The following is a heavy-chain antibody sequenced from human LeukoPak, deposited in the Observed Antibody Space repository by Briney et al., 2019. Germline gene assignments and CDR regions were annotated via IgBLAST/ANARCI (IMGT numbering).Heavy chain of an antibody. D-gene: IGHD7-27*01. CDR2: INPNNGGT. J-gene: IGHJ3*02. V-gene: IGHV1-2*02. CDR3: ARDRTGTDAFDI. CDR1: GYTFTGYY. Sequence: ASVKVSCKASGYTFTGYYMHWVRQAPGQGLEWMGWINPNNGGTNYAQKFQGRVTMTRDTSISTAYMELSRLRSDDTAVYYCARDRTGTDAFDIWGQGTMVTVSS.